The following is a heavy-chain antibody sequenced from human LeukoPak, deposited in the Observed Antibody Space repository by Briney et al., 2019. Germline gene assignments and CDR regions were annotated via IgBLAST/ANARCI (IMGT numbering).Heavy chain of an antibody. D-gene: IGHD3-10*01. CDR2: ISGSGGST. V-gene: IGHV3-23*01. CDR1: GFTFSSYS. CDR3: AKGAGAGISFYYFDY. Sequence: PGGSLRLSCAASGFTFSSYSMNWVRQAPGKGLEWVSAISGSGGSTYYADSVKGRFTISRDNSKNTLYLQMNSLRAEDTAVYYCAKGAGAGISFYYFDYWGQGTLVTVSS. J-gene: IGHJ4*02.